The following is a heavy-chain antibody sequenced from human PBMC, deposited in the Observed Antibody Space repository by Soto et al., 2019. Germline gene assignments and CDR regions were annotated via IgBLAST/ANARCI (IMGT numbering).Heavy chain of an antibody. Sequence: SVKVSCKASGYTFINYGISCVRQSRGQGLEWLGWINTYSDRTNYAQEFQGRVSMTTEKSTSTVYMELRSLRSGDTALYYCARDYTGRGYFDHWGQGSLVTV. J-gene: IGHJ4*02. V-gene: IGHV1-18*04. CDR2: INTYSDRT. CDR3: ARDYTGRGYFDH. CDR1: GYTFINYG. D-gene: IGHD2-8*02.